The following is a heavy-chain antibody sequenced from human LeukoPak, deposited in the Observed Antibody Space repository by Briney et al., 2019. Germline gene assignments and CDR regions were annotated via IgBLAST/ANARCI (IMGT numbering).Heavy chain of an antibody. CDR1: GGPISSRSCY. V-gene: IGHV4-39*07. D-gene: IGHD1-20*01. J-gene: IGHJ5*02. CDR2: IYYTGST. Sequence: SETLSLTCAVSGGPISSRSCYWGWLRQPPGRGLEWVGSIYYTGSTYHNPSLESRVTMSVDTSMNQFSLKLSSVTAADTAVYYCARHSNWNGGVDWFDPWGQGTQVTVSS. CDR3: ARHSNWNGGVDWFDP.